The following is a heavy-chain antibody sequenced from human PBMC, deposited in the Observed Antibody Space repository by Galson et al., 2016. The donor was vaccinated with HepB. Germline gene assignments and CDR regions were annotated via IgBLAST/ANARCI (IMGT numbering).Heavy chain of an antibody. D-gene: IGHD5-12*01. V-gene: IGHV3-11*04. Sequence: SLRLSCAASGFTFSDYYMSWIRQAPGKGLEWVSYIGSSASTKYYADSVKGRFTVSRDNTKNSLFLQMNSLRAEDTAVYYCAGVKWLRGSVAFDYWGQGTLVTVSS. CDR3: AGVKWLRGSVAFDY. J-gene: IGHJ4*02. CDR2: IGSSASTK. CDR1: GFTFSDYY.